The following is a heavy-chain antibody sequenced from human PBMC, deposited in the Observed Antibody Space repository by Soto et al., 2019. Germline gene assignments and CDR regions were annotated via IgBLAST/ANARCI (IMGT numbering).Heavy chain of an antibody. J-gene: IGHJ4*02. CDR2: MNPNSGNT. V-gene: IGHV1-8*01. CDR1: GYTFTSYD. CDR3: GSPLYGNTVAS. Sequence: QVQLVQSGAEVKKPGASVKVSCKASGYTFTSYDINWVRQATGQGLEWMGWMNPNSGNTGYAQKFQGRVTMTRNTSITTAYMELSSLRSGHTAVYYGGSPLYGNTVASGGQGPLVTVSS. D-gene: IGHD4-4*01.